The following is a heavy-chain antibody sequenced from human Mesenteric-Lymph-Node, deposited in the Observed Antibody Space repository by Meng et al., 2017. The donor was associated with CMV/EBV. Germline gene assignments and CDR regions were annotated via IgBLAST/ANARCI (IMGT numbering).Heavy chain of an antibody. D-gene: IGHD3-22*01. Sequence: YTFTDYGISWVRQATGQGLEWMGWMNPNSGNTGYAQKFQGRVTITRNTSISTAYMELSSLRSEDTAVYYCARASYYYDSSGKTVYFQHWGQGTLVTVSS. CDR2: MNPNSGNT. CDR3: ARASYYYDSSGKTVYFQH. J-gene: IGHJ1*01. CDR1: YTFTDYG. V-gene: IGHV1-8*03.